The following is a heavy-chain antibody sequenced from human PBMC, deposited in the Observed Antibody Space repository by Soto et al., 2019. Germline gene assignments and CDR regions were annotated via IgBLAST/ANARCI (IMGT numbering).Heavy chain of an antibody. CDR1: GYTFTSYY. D-gene: IGHD6-6*01. CDR2: INPSGGST. CDR3: AREEAARLGFYYYYGMDV. J-gene: IGHJ6*02. Sequence: GASVKVSCKASGYTFTSYYMHWVRQAPGQGLEWMGIINPSGGSTSYAQKFQGRVTMTRDTSTSTVYMELSSLRSEDTAVYYCAREEAARLGFYYYYGMDVWGQGTTVTVSS. V-gene: IGHV1-46*01.